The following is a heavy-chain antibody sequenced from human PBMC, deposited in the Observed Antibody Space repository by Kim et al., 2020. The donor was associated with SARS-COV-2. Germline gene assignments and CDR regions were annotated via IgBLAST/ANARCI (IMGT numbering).Heavy chain of an antibody. CDR3: AREVLDPITSRDSMENWFDP. Sequence: ASVKVSCKASGYTFTSYGISWVRQAPGQGLEWMGWISAYNGNTNYAQKLQGRVTMTTDTSTSTAYMELRSLRSDDTAVYYCAREVLDPITSRDSMENWFDPWGQGTLVTVSS. J-gene: IGHJ5*02. CDR1: GYTFTSYG. V-gene: IGHV1-18*04. CDR2: ISAYNGNT. D-gene: IGHD5-12*01.